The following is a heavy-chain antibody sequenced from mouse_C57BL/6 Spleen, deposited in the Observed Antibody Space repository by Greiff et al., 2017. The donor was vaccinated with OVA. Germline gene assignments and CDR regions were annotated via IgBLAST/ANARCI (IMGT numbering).Heavy chain of an antibody. V-gene: IGHV1-22*01. D-gene: IGHD4-1*01. CDR1: GYTFTDYN. J-gene: IGHJ2*01. Sequence: EVQLQQSGPELVKPGASVKMSCKASGYTFTDYNMHWVKQSHGKSLEWIGYINPNNGGTSYNQKFKGKATLTVNKSSSTAYMELRSLTSEDSAVYYCASPSAGREYYFDYWGQGTTLTVSS. CDR2: INPNNGGT. CDR3: ASPSAGREYYFDY.